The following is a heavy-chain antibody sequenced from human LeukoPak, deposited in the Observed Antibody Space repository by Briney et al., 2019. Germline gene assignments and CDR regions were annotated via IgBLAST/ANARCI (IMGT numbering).Heavy chain of an antibody. Sequence: TGGSLRLSCGVSGFTFSSYGMHWVRQAPGKGLEWVSYISSSGSTIYYADSVKGRFTISRDNAKNSLYLQMNSLRAEDTAVYYCAELGITMIGGVWGKGTTVTISS. CDR3: AELGITMIGGV. J-gene: IGHJ6*04. CDR2: ISSSGSTI. V-gene: IGHV3-48*04. D-gene: IGHD3-10*02. CDR1: GFTFSSYG.